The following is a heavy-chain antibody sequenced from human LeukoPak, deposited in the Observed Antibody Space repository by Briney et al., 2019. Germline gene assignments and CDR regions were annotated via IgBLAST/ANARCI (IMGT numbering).Heavy chain of an antibody. CDR2: IYYSGTT. V-gene: IGHV4-59*01. Sequence: SETLSLTCTVSGGSISYYYWSWIRQSPGKGLEWIGYIYYSGTTNYNPSLKSRVTISVDTSKNQFSLQLRSVTAAGTAVYYCAREDPQTTVPEGMDVWGQGTTVTVSS. CDR3: AREDPQTTVPEGMDV. CDR1: GGSISYYY. J-gene: IGHJ6*02. D-gene: IGHD4-17*01.